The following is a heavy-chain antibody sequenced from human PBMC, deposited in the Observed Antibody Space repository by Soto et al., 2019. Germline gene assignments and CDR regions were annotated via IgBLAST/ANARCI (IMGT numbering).Heavy chain of an antibody. CDR3: TTAWGLRFLEWFPDYYYGMDV. J-gene: IGHJ6*02. CDR1: GLTFSNAW. V-gene: IGHV3-15*01. CDR2: IKSKTDGGTT. D-gene: IGHD3-3*01. Sequence: PGGSLRLSCAASGLTFSNAWMSWVRQDPGKGLEWVGRIKSKTDGGTTDYAAPVKGRFTISRDDSKNTLYLQMNSLKTEDTAVYYCTTAWGLRFLEWFPDYYYGMDVWGQGTTVTVSS.